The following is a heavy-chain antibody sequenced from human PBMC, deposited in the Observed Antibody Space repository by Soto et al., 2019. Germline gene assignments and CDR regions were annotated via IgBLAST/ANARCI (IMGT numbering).Heavy chain of an antibody. CDR1: GYTFTSYG. CDR2: ISAYNGNT. J-gene: IGHJ5*02. D-gene: IGHD6-19*01. CDR3: ARTRGIASGWLETWFDP. Sequence: ASVKVSCKASGYTFTSYGISWVRQAPGQRLEWMGWISAYNGNTNYAQKLQGRVTMTTDTSTSTAYMELRSLRSDDTAVYYCARTRGIASGWLETWFDPWGQGTLVTVSS. V-gene: IGHV1-18*01.